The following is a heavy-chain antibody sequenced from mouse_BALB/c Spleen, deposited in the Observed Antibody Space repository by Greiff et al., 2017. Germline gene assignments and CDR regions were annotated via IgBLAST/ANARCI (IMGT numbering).Heavy chain of an antibody. V-gene: IGHV1-14*01. CDR2: INPYNDGT. CDR3: ARVGYGNYPDY. CDR1: GYTFTSYV. J-gene: IGHJ2*01. D-gene: IGHD2-10*02. Sequence: VHVKQSGPELVKPGASVKMSCKASGYTFTSYVMHWVKQKPGQGLEWIGYINPYNDGTKYNEKFKGKATLTSDKSSSTAYMELSSLTSEDAAVYYCARVGYGNYPDYWGQGTPLTVSS.